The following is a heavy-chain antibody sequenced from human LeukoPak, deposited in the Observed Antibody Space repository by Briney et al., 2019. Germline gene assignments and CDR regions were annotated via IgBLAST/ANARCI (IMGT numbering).Heavy chain of an antibody. J-gene: IGHJ4*02. CDR2: IWYNGRNE. D-gene: IGHD3-10*01. Sequence: PGGSLRLSCAASGFTFSSFGMHWVRQAPGKGLEWVAIIWYNGRNETYADSVKGRSTISRDNSKNTLYLYMNSLRAEDTAVYYCARESRGELFAPPDYWGQGTLVTVSS. CDR1: GFTFSSFG. CDR3: ARESRGELFAPPDY. V-gene: IGHV3-33*01.